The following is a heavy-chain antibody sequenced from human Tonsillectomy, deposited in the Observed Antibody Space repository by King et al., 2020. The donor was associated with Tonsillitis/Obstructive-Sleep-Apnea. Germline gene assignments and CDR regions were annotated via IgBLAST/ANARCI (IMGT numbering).Heavy chain of an antibody. CDR1: GYSFTSYW. CDR3: ARGEIGSGTYYYYYMDV. CDR2: IYPCDSDT. Sequence: QLVQSGAEVKKPGESLKISCKGSGYSFTSYWIGWVRQMPGKGLEWMGIIYPCDSDTRYTPSFQGQVTISADKSISTAYLQWSSLKASDTAMYYCARGEIGSGTYYYYYMDVWGKGTTVTVSS. J-gene: IGHJ6*03. D-gene: IGHD3-10*01. V-gene: IGHV5-51*01.